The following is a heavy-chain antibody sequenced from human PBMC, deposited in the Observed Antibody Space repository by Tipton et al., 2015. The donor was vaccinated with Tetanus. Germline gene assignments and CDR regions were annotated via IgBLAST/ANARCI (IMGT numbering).Heavy chain of an antibody. CDR1: GGSISSSSSY. J-gene: IGHJ6*02. CDR2: IYYSGST. CDR3: ARVVEVAVAGMGLYYYYGMDV. V-gene: IGHV4-31*03. D-gene: IGHD6-19*01. Sequence: TLSLTCIVSGGSISSSSSYWGWIRQPPGKGLEWVGYIYYSGSTYYNPSLKSRVTISVDTSKNQFSLKLSSVTAADTAVYHCARVVEVAVAGMGLYYYYGMDVWGQGTTVTVSS.